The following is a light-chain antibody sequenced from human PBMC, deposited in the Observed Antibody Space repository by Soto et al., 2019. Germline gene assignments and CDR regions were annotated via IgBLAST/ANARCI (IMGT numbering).Light chain of an antibody. Sequence: DIQLTQSPSFLSASVGDRVTISGRASQSISSWLAWYQQKPGKAPKLLIYDASSLESGVPSRFSGSGSGTEFTLTISSLQPDDFATYYCQQYNSYSWTFGQGTKVDNK. J-gene: IGKJ1*01. CDR1: QSISSW. CDR3: QQYNSYSWT. V-gene: IGKV1-5*01. CDR2: DAS.